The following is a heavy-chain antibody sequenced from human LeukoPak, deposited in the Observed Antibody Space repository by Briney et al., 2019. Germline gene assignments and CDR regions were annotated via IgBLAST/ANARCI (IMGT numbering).Heavy chain of an antibody. CDR3: ARVGSSGWYVHPTLDY. CDR2: INPSNGDT. V-gene: IGHV1-2*02. CDR1: GYTVTGYY. J-gene: IGHJ4*02. D-gene: IGHD6-19*01. Sequence: GASVKVSCKASGYTVTGYYMHWVRQAPGQGLEWMGWINPSNGDTNYAQNFQGRVTVTRDTSISTAYMELSWLTSDDTAVYYCARVGSSGWYVHPTLDYWGQGTLVTVSS.